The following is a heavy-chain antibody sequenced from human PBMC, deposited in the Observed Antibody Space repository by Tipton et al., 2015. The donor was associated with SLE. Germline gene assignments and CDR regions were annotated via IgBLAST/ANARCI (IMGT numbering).Heavy chain of an antibody. CDR1: GYTFTIYG. CDR2: ISTYSGNT. V-gene: IGHV1-18*01. D-gene: IGHD1-26*01. CDR3: ARSPQWDPPTFDI. J-gene: IGHJ3*02. Sequence: QSGAEVKKPGASVKVSCKASGYTFTIYGISWVRQAPGQGLGWMGWISTYSGNTNYAQKLQGRVTMTTDKSTSTAYMELRSLRSDDTAVYYCARSPQWDPPTFDIWGQGTVVTVSS.